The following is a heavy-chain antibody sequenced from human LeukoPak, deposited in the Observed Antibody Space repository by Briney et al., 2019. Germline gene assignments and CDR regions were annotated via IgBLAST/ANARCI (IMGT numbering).Heavy chain of an antibody. J-gene: IGHJ5*02. V-gene: IGHV1-46*01. CDR2: INPSGGST. CDR3: ARDASNLIGMAAAGSVPDWFDP. D-gene: IGHD6-13*01. Sequence: ASVKVSCKASGYTFTSYYMHWVRQAPGQGLEWMGIINPSGGSTSYAQKFQGRVTMTRDTSTSTVYMELSSLRSEDTAVYYCARDASNLIGMAAAGSVPDWFDPWGQGTLVTVSS. CDR1: GYTFTSYY.